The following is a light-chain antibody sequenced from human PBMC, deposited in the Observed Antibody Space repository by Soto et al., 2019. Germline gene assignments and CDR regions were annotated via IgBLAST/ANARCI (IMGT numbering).Light chain of an antibody. CDR3: QQYYSTPIT. V-gene: IGKV4-1*01. CDR1: QIPLYGSNNKNY. CDR2: WAS. J-gene: IGKJ5*01. Sequence: IVITQSPDSLAGSLGERATSNCKCSQIPLYGSNNKNYLAWYQQKPGQPPKLLIYWASTRESGVPDRFSGSGSGTDFTLTISSLQAEDVAVYYCQQYYSTPITFGQGTRLEIK.